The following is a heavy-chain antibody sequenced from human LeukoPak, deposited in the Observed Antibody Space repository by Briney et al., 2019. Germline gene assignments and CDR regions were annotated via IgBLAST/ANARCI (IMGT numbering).Heavy chain of an antibody. V-gene: IGHV3-7*03. J-gene: IGHJ6*02. CDR3: ARGGGLDV. Sequence: GGSLRLSCAASGFTFSSYWMNWARQTPGKGLEWVASINHNGNVNYYVDSMKGRFTISRDNAKNSLYLQMSNLRAEDTAVYFCARGGGLDVWGQGATVTVSS. D-gene: IGHD3-16*01. CDR2: INHNGNVN. CDR1: GFTFSSYW.